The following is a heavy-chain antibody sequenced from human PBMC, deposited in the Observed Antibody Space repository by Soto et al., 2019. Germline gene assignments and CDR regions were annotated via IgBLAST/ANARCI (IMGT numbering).Heavy chain of an antibody. Sequence: QVHLVQSGVEVKTPGASVKVSCQASGYTFFTYDISWVRQAPGQGLEWMGWISTYSGDTKYAQKFQGRVTMTTYTSTTTAYLELRSMRPDDTAVYYWARHHGPTTSDNRFDPWGQGTRVTVSS. CDR1: GYTFFTYD. D-gene: IGHD5-12*01. V-gene: IGHV1-18*01. J-gene: IGHJ5*02. CDR2: ISTYSGDT. CDR3: ARHHGPTTSDNRFDP.